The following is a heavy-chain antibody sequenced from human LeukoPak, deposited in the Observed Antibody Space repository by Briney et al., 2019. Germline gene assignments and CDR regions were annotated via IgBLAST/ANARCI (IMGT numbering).Heavy chain of an antibody. CDR1: GFTFSSYG. V-gene: IGHV3-21*01. CDR3: ARDIGSSNWYDAFDI. D-gene: IGHD6-13*01. Sequence: GGSLRLSCAASGFTFSSYGMHWVRQAPGKGLEWVSSISGSSNDIYYADSVKGRFTISRDNTKNSLFLQMNSLRAEDTAVYYCARDIGSSNWYDAFDIWGQGTMVIVSA. CDR2: ISGSSNDI. J-gene: IGHJ3*02.